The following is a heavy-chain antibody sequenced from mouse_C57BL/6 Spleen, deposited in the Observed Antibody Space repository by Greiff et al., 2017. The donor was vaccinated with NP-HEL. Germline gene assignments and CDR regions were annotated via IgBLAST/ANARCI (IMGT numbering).Heavy chain of an antibody. Sequence: QVQLQQSGAELVKPGASVKLSCKASGYTFTSYWMHWVKQRPGQGLEWIGMIHPNSGSTNYNEKFKSKATLTVDKSSSTAYMQLSSLTSEDSAVYYCVPRRYDYDGWYFDVWGTGTTVTVSS. CDR2: IHPNSGST. CDR1: GYTFTSYW. J-gene: IGHJ1*03. CDR3: VPRRYDYDGWYFDV. D-gene: IGHD2-4*01. V-gene: IGHV1-64*01.